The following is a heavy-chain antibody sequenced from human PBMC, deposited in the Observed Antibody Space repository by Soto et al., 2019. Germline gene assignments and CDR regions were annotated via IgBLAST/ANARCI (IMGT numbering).Heavy chain of an antibody. Sequence: SATLSLTCTVSSGSISSTSYYWAWIRQPPGKGLEWIGAIYYDGTTYYTESLKSRVSISVDTSKNQFSLKVYSVTAADTAVYYCARDRSLLGITMVRGPSLDGYYYYYGMDVWGQGTTVTVSS. J-gene: IGHJ6*02. CDR1: SGSISSTSYY. CDR3: ARDRSLLGITMVRGPSLDGYYYYYGMDV. V-gene: IGHV4-39*02. D-gene: IGHD3-10*01. CDR2: IYYDGTT.